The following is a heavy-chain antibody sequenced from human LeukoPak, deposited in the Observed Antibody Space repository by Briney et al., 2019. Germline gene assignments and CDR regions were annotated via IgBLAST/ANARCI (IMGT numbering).Heavy chain of an antibody. V-gene: IGHV4-31*03. CDR1: VGSINNVSYY. Sequence: SETLSLTCTVSVGSINNVSYYWSSIRQHPGKGLEWFGYTYYRGSTYYNPSLKSRVTISVDTSKNQFSLRMSSVTAADTAVYYCARGNYYDTSGYLDYWGQGNLVTVSS. CDR3: ARGNYYDTSGYLDY. CDR2: TYYRGST. D-gene: IGHD3-22*01. J-gene: IGHJ4*02.